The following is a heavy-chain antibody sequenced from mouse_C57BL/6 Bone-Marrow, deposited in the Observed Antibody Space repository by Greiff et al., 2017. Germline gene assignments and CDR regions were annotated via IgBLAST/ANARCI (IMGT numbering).Heavy chain of an antibody. D-gene: IGHD1-1*01. V-gene: IGHV1-64*01. CDR1: GYTFTSYW. J-gene: IGHJ1*03. CDR3: ARENYYGSSYDWYFDV. Sequence: QVQLQQPGAELVKPGASVKLSCKASGYTFTSYWMHWVKQRPGQGLEWIGMIHPNSGSTNYNQKFKGKSTLTVDKSSSTAYMQLSSLTSEDSAVYYCARENYYGSSYDWYFDVWGTGTTVTVSS. CDR2: IHPNSGST.